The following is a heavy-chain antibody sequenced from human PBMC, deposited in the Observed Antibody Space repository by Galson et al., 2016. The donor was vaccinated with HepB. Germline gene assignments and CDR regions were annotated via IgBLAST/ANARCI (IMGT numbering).Heavy chain of an antibody. D-gene: IGHD3-10*01. CDR2: SRNKARSYTT. J-gene: IGHJ3*02. CDR1: GFILRDHY. Sequence: SLRLSCAASGFILRDHYMEWVRQAPGKGLEWVARSRNKARSYTTDYAASVKGRFAISRDDSKKTVYLQMRSLKTEATAVYYCVRSDYYEAGSVGDFDIWGQGKMVTFSS. CDR3: VRSDYYEAGSVGDFDI. V-gene: IGHV3-72*01.